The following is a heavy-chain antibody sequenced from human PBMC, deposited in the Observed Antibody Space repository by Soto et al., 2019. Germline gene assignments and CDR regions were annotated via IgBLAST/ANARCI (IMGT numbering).Heavy chain of an antibody. Sequence: GGSLRLSCAASGFTFSSYSMNWVRQAPGKGLEWVSYIMPGSSHIFYADSVKGRFTISRDNAKNSLYLQMNSLRAEDTAVYYCARDSGGFDYWGQGTLVTVSS. CDR3: ARDSGGFDY. D-gene: IGHD2-8*02. J-gene: IGHJ4*02. CDR1: GFTFSSYS. CDR2: IMPGSSHI. V-gene: IGHV3-48*01.